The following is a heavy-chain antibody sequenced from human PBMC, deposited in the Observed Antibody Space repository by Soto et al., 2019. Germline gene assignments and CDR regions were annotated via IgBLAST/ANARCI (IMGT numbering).Heavy chain of an antibody. V-gene: IGHV1-58*01. D-gene: IGHD1-26*01. Sequence: SVKVSCKASGFTFTSSAVQWVRQARGQRLEWIGWIVVGSGNTNYAQKLQGRVTMTTDTSTSTAYMELRSLRSDDTAVYYCARMPGSYSFDYWGQGTLVTVSS. CDR1: GFTFTSSA. J-gene: IGHJ4*02. CDR3: ARMPGSYSFDY. CDR2: IVVGSGNT.